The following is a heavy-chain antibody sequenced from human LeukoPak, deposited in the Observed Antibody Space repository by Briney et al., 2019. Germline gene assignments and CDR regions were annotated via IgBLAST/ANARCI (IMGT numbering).Heavy chain of an antibody. CDR2: IYYSGST. D-gene: IGHD3-10*01. CDR1: GGSISSSSYY. J-gene: IGHJ5*02. V-gene: IGHV4-39*01. Sequence: PSETLSLTCTVSGGSISSSSYYWGWIRQPPGKGLEWIGSIYYSGSTYYNPSLKSRVTISVDTSKNQFSLKLSSVTAADTAVYYCARWTQYYYGSGGWIGRLVGWFDPWGQGTLVTVSS. CDR3: ARWTQYYYGSGGWIGRLVGWFDP.